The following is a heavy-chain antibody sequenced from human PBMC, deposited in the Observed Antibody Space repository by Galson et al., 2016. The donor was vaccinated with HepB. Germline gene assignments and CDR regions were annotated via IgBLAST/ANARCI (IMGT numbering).Heavy chain of an antibody. V-gene: IGHV6-1*01. Sequence: CAISGDSVSSASAAWNWIRQSPSRGLEWLGRTYYRSRWYHDYAVSVKSRITINPDTSKNQFSLQVDSVSPEGAAVYYCGGGAGTFEYWGQGTLVTVSS. CDR1: GDSVSSASAA. J-gene: IGHJ4*02. CDR2: TYYRSRWYH. CDR3: GGGAGTFEY. D-gene: IGHD1-7*01.